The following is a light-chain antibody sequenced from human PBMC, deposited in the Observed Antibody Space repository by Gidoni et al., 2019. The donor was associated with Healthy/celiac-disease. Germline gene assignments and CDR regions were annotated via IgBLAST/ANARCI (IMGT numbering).Light chain of an antibody. V-gene: IGKV3-20*01. Sequence: EIVLTQSPGTLSLSPGERATLSCRASQSFSSSYLAWYKQKPGQAPRLLIYGASSRATGIPDRFSGSGSGTDFTLTISRLEPEDFAVYYCQQYGSSPLTFGGGTKVEIK. CDR2: GAS. CDR3: QQYGSSPLT. J-gene: IGKJ4*01. CDR1: QSFSSSY.